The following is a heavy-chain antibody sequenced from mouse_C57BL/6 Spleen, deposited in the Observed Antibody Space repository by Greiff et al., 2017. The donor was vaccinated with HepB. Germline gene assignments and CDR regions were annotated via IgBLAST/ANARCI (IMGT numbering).Heavy chain of an antibody. CDR3: ARTSYGSDAMDY. CDR2: ILSGGST. J-gene: IGHJ4*01. V-gene: IGHV2-2*01. Sequence: VQLQQSGPGLVQPSQTLSITCKVSGFSLTSYGVHWVRQSPGKGLEWLGVILSGGSTDYNAAFISSLRISKDNSKSQVFCKMNSRQADDTAIYYCARTSYGSDAMDYWGQGTSVTVSS. CDR1: GFSLTSYG. D-gene: IGHD1-1*01.